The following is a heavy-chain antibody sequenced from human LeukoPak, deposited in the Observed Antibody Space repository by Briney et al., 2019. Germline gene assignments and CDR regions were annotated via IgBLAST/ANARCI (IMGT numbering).Heavy chain of an antibody. Sequence: SETLSLTYAVYGGSFRGYYWSWIRHPPGKGLEWIGEINHSGSTNYNPSLKSRVTISVDTSKNQFSLKLSSVTAADTAVYYCARVPRYFGWLLNGGYFDYWGQGTLVTVSS. CDR1: GGSFRGYY. CDR2: INHSGST. CDR3: ARVPRYFGWLLNGGYFDY. V-gene: IGHV4-34*01. D-gene: IGHD3-9*01. J-gene: IGHJ4*02.